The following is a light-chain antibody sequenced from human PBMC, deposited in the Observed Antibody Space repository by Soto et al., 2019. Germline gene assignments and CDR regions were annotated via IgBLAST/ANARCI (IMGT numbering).Light chain of an antibody. Sequence: DIQVTQSPSSVSASVGDRVTITCRTSQGLVNWLAWYQQKPGKAPKLLIYAASNSQSGVPSRFSGSGSGTDFTLTISSLQPEDFATYYCQQTSSFPLTCGGGTKVEIK. CDR2: AAS. V-gene: IGKV1-12*01. CDR1: QGLVNW. J-gene: IGKJ4*01. CDR3: QQTSSFPLT.